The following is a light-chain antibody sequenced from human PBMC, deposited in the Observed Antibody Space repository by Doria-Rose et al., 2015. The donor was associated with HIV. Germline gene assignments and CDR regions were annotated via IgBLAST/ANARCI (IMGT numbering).Light chain of an antibody. Sequence: DIVMTQSSDTLSLSPGERATLSCRASQSFSSTYLAWYQQKPGQAPSLLIYDGSTRATGIPDRFSASGSGTDFTLTINRLEPEDFALYYCHQYGTSWTFGQGTKVEI. CDR2: DGS. CDR1: QSFSSTY. CDR3: HQYGTSWT. V-gene: IGKV3-20*01. J-gene: IGKJ1*01.